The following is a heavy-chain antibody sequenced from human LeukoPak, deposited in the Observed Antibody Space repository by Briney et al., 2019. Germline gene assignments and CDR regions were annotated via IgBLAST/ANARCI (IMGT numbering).Heavy chain of an antibody. CDR1: GFTFSSYA. J-gene: IGHJ4*02. CDR2: ISGSGGST. Sequence: GGSLRLSCAASGFTFSSYAMSWVRQAPEKGLEWVSGISGSGGSTYYADSVKGRFTISRDNSKNTLYLQMNSLRAEDTAVYYCAKGSGYYPEGSDYWGQGTLVTVSS. D-gene: IGHD3-22*01. V-gene: IGHV3-23*01. CDR3: AKGSGYYPEGSDY.